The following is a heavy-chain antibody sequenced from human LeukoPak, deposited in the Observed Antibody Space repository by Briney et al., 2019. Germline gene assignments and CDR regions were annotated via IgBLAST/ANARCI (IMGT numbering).Heavy chain of an antibody. CDR1: GYSFTSSW. V-gene: IGHV5-51*01. CDR2: IYPVDSDT. D-gene: IGHD1-26*01. J-gene: IGHJ4*02. CDR3: ARPSGTYNRFDY. Sequence: GESLKISCKGSGYSFTSSWIGWVRQMPGKGLEWMGIIYPVDSDTKYSPSFQGQVTISADKSISTAFLQWSSLKASDTAMYYCARPSGTYNRFDYWGQGTLVTVSP.